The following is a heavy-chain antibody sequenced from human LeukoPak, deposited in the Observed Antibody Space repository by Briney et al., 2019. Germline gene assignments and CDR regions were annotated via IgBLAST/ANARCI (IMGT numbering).Heavy chain of an antibody. CDR1: GFTFSDYY. Sequence: GGSLRLSCAASGFTFSDYYMSWIRQAPGKGLEWVSYISSRSSYTNYADSVKGRFTISRDNAKNSLYLQMNSLRAEDTAVYYCARVRAAAGTPRPPDYWGQGTPVTVSS. V-gene: IGHV3-11*06. J-gene: IGHJ4*02. CDR3: ARVRAAAGTPRPPDY. CDR2: ISSRSSYT. D-gene: IGHD6-13*01.